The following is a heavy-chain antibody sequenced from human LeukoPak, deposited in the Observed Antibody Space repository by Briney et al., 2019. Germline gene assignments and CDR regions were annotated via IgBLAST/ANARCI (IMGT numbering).Heavy chain of an antibody. CDR1: GGSISSYY. V-gene: IGHV4-59*01. Sequence: PSETLSLTCTVSGGSISSYYWSWIRQPPGKGLEWIGYIYYSGSTNYNPSLKSRVTISVDTSKNQFSLKLSSVTAADTAVYYCARYHYDSSGYYVLYFDYWGQGTLVTVSS. CDR3: ARYHYDSSGYYVLYFDY. D-gene: IGHD3-22*01. J-gene: IGHJ4*02. CDR2: IYYSGST.